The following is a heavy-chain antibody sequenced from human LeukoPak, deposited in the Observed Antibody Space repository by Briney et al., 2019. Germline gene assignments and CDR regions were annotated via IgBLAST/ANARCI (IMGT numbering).Heavy chain of an antibody. CDR1: GGSISSYY. J-gene: IGHJ4*02. D-gene: IGHD5-12*01. V-gene: IGHV4-59*12. CDR2: IYYSGST. CDR3: ARDQGDIVATMGVY. Sequence: SETLSLTCTVSGGSISSYYWSWIRQPPGKGLEWIGYIYYSGSTNYNPSLKSRVTISVDTSKNQFSLKLSSVTAADTAVYYCARDQGDIVATMGVYWGQGTLVTVSS.